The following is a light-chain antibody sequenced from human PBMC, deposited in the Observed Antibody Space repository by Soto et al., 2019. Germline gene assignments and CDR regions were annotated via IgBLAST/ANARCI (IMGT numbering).Light chain of an antibody. Sequence: EIVMTQSPATLSVSPGERATLSCRASQSVGSNLAWYQQKPGQAPRLLIYGASTRATDIPARFSGSGSGTEFALTINSLQSEDSAVYYCQQYNNWPPEYTFGQGTKLEIK. CDR3: QQYNNWPPEYT. J-gene: IGKJ2*01. CDR1: QSVGSN. CDR2: GAS. V-gene: IGKV3-15*01.